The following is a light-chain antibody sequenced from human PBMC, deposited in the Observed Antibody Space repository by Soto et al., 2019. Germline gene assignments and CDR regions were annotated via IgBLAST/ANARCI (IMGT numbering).Light chain of an antibody. J-gene: IGKJ1*01. CDR1: QSVSSN. CDR3: QEYFQWPPGM. CDR2: GAS. V-gene: IGKV3-15*01. Sequence: EIVTTQSPDTLSMSAGERASLSCRASQSVSSNLAWYQQKPGQAPRLLIYGASTRATGIPARFSGSGSGTEFTLTISSLQSEDFALYYCQEYFQWPPGMFGPGTKVDIK.